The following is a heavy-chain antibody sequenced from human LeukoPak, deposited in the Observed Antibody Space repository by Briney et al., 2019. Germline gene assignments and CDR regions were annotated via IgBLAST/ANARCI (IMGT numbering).Heavy chain of an antibody. CDR3: AKGGGGRLIYYYYMDV. V-gene: IGHV3-9*03. D-gene: IGHD3-16*01. CDR1: GYIFDDYA. Sequence: GGSLRLSCAASGYIFDDYAMHWVRQAPGKGLEWVSGITWNSDSIDYADSVKGRFTISRDNAKNSLYLQMNSLRAEDMALYYCAKGGGGRLIYYYYMDVWGKGTTVTVSS. J-gene: IGHJ6*03. CDR2: ITWNSDSI.